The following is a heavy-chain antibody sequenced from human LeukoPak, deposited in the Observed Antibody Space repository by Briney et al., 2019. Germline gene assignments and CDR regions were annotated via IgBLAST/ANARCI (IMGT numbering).Heavy chain of an antibody. CDR3: ARDATTVTTNYYYGMDV. Sequence: GGSLRLSCAASGFTFSSYHMNWVRQAPGKGLERVSYIHSSGSAIYYADSVKGRFTISRDNAKNSLYLQMNSLRAEDTAVYHCARDATTVTTNYYYGMDVWGQGTTVTVSS. J-gene: IGHJ6*02. V-gene: IGHV3-48*03. CDR2: IHSSGSAI. D-gene: IGHD4-17*01. CDR1: GFTFSSYH.